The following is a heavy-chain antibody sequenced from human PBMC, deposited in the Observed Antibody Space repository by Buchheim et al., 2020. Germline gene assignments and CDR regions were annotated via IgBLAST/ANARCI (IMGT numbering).Heavy chain of an antibody. CDR2: MNPNSGNT. D-gene: IGHD6-13*01. CDR1: GYTFTSYD. V-gene: IGHV1-8*01. Sequence: QVQLVQSGAEVKKPGASVTVSCKASGYTFTSYDINWVRQATGQGLEWMGWMNPNSGNTGYAQKFQGRVTMTRNTSISTAYMELSSLRSEDTAVYYCARAGIAAAGNPKYYYYYYYMDVWGKGTT. J-gene: IGHJ6*03. CDR3: ARAGIAAAGNPKYYYYYYYMDV.